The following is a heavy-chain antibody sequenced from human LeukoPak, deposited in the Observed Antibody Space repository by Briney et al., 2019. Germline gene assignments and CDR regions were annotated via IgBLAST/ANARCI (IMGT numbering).Heavy chain of an antibody. CDR3: ATDLRITIYNWFDP. Sequence: ASVKVSCKVSGYTLTELSMHWVRQAPGKGLEWMGGFDPEDGETIYAQKFQGRVTMTEDTSTDTAYMELSSLRSEDTAVYYCATDLRITIYNWFDPWGRGTLVTVSS. D-gene: IGHD3-3*01. V-gene: IGHV1-24*01. CDR1: GYTLTELS. J-gene: IGHJ5*02. CDR2: FDPEDGET.